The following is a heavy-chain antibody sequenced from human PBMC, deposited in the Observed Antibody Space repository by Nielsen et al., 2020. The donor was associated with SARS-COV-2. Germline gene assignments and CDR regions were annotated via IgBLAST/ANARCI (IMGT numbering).Heavy chain of an antibody. J-gene: IGHJ4*02. CDR3: AKARYSED. CDR2: INPNSGAT. Sequence: ASVKVSCKASGYTFTGSYVHWVRQAPGQGLEWMGRINPNSGATIYAQKFQGRVTMTRDTSISTAYMELSRLRSDDTAVYYCAKARYSEDWGQGTLVTVSS. V-gene: IGHV1-2*06. CDR1: GYTFTGSY. D-gene: IGHD3-16*01.